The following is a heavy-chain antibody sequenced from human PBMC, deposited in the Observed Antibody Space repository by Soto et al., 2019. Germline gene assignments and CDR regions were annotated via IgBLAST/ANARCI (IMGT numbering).Heavy chain of an antibody. Sequence: QVQLVQSGAEVKKPGASVKVSCKASGYTFTGYYMHWVRQAPGQGLEWMGWINPNSGGTNYAQKFQGWVTMTRDTSISTAYMELSRLRSDDTAVYYCARVRGSGWYCLGAFDIWGQGTMVTVSS. D-gene: IGHD6-19*01. V-gene: IGHV1-2*04. CDR3: ARVRGSGWYCLGAFDI. CDR1: GYTFTGYY. CDR2: INPNSGGT. J-gene: IGHJ3*02.